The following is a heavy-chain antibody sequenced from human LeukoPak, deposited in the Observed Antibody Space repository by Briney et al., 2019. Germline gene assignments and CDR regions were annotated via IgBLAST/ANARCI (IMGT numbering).Heavy chain of an antibody. CDR1: GGSISSGDYY. CDR2: IYYSGST. D-gene: IGHD3-10*01. V-gene: IGHV4-30-4*01. CDR3: ARGSPKDRGQDAFDI. J-gene: IGHJ3*02. Sequence: SQTLSLTCTVSGGSISSGDYYWSWIRQPAGKGLEWIGYIYYSGSTYYNPSLKSRVTISVDTSKNQFSLKLSSVTAADTAVYYCARGSPKDRGQDAFDIWGQGTMVTVSS.